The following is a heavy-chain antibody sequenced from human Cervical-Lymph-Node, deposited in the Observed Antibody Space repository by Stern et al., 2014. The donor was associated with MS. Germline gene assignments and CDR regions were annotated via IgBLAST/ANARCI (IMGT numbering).Heavy chain of an antibody. CDR2: VSSDGANT. Sequence: VQLVQSGGGVVQPGRSLRLSCAASGFIFSNYAMHWVRQPPGEGLEWVAVVSSDGANTYFADSVKGRFTISRDNSKTTLYLQMNSLKIEDTAIYYCASQIWGQGTMVTVSS. V-gene: IGHV3-30*01. CDR3: ASQI. J-gene: IGHJ3*02. CDR1: GFIFSNYA.